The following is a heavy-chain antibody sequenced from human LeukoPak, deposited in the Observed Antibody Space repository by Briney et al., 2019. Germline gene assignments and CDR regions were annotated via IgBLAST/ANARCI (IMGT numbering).Heavy chain of an antibody. CDR1: GFTFSSYG. CDR2: IRYDGSNK. D-gene: IGHD4-17*01. J-gene: IGHJ4*02. Sequence: PGGSLRLSCAASGFTFSSYGMHWVRQAPGKGLEWVAFIRYDGSNKYYADSVKGRFTISRDNSKNTLYLQMNSLRAEDTAVYYCAKVDISSHDYGDLFDYWGQGTLVTVSS. V-gene: IGHV3-30*02. CDR3: AKVDISSHDYGDLFDY.